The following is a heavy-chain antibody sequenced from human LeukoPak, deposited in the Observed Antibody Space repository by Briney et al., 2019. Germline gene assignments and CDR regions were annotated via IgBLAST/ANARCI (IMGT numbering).Heavy chain of an antibody. CDR3: ARVLLGMSAFDL. V-gene: IGHV3-21*06. CDR1: GSTFSDYT. J-gene: IGHJ3*01. D-gene: IGHD3-9*01. CDR2: INSGNNYI. Sequence: PGGSLRLSCVASGSTFSDYTMHWVRQAPGKALEWVSSINSGNNYIYYADSVKGRFTISRDNAKNSLFLQMNSLRADDTAVYSCARVLLGMSAFDLWGQGTMVSVSS.